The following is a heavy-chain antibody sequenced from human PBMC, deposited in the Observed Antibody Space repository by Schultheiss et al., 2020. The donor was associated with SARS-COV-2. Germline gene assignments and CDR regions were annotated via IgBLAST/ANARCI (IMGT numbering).Heavy chain of an antibody. V-gene: IGHV3-73*01. CDR3: ARGGMPYYDFWSGYAAFDY. CDR2: IRSKANNYAT. Sequence: GGSLRLSCAASGFTVSSNYMSWVRQASGKGLEWVGRIRSKANNYATAYAASVKGRFTISRDDSKNTAYLQMNSLRAEDTAVYYCARGGMPYYDFWSGYAAFDYWGQGTLVTVSS. D-gene: IGHD3-3*01. CDR1: GFTVSSNY. J-gene: IGHJ4*02.